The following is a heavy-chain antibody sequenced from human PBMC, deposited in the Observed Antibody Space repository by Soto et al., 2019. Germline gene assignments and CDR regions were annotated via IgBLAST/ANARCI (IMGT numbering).Heavy chain of an antibody. CDR2: IYYSGST. V-gene: IGHV4-59*01. J-gene: IGHJ6*03. Sequence: SETLSLTCTVSGGSISSYYWSWIRQPPGKGLEWIGYIYYSGSTNYNPSLKSRVTLTVDTSKNQFSLKLGSVTAADTAVYYCARDFWSGYTETVYYMDVWGKGTTVTVSS. CDR3: ARDFWSGYTETVYYMDV. D-gene: IGHD3-3*01. CDR1: GGSISSYY.